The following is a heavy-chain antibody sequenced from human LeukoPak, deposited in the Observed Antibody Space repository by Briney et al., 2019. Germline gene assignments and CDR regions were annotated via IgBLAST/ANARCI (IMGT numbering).Heavy chain of an antibody. CDR2: IWYDGSNQ. CDR1: GFTFSNYG. CDR3: ARDRYTSGWYFDY. V-gene: IGHV3-33*01. J-gene: IGHJ4*02. Sequence: GGSLRLSCAASGFTFSNYGMHWVRQAPGKGLEWVAVIWYDGSNQFYADSVKGRFTISRENSKNTLYLQMNSLRAEDTAVYHCARDRYTSGWYFDYWGQGTLVTVSS. D-gene: IGHD6-19*01.